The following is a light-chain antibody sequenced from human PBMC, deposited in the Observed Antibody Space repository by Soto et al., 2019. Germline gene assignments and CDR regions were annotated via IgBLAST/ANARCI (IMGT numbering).Light chain of an antibody. V-gene: IGLV2-11*01. Sequence: QSALTQPRSVSGSPGQSVTISCTGTSSDVGGYNYVSWYQQHPGKAPKLMIYDVSKRPSGVPDRFSGSKSGNTASLTISGLQAEDEDDYYCCSYAGSNWVFGGGTKLTVL. CDR2: DVS. J-gene: IGLJ3*02. CDR3: CSYAGSNWV. CDR1: SSDVGGYNY.